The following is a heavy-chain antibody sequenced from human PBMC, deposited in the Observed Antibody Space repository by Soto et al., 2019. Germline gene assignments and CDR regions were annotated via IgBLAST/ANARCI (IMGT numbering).Heavy chain of an antibody. V-gene: IGHV4-34*01. CDR1: GWSFSGYY. J-gene: IGHJ5*02. Sequence: PXETLSLTCAVDGWSFSGYYWSWIRQPPGKGLDWIGEINHSGSTNYNPSLKSRVTISVDTSKNQFSLKLSSVTAADTAVYYCARPRYCSGGSCYFRGENWFDHWGQGNQVTVSS. D-gene: IGHD2-15*01. CDR3: ARPRYCSGGSCYFRGENWFDH. CDR2: INHSGST.